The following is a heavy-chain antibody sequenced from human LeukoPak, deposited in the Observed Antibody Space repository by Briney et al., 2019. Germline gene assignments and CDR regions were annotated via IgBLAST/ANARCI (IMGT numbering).Heavy chain of an antibody. CDR1: GYTFTSYG. CDR2: ISAYNGNT. V-gene: IGHV1-18*01. J-gene: IGHJ6*02. D-gene: IGHD3-10*01. CDR3: ARSLGFGESRRVYYYYGMDV. Sequence: ASVKVSCKASGYTFTSYGISWVRQAPGQGLEWMGWISAYNGNTNYAQKLQGRVTMTTDTSTSTAYMELRSLRSEDTAVYYCARSLGFGESRRVYYYYGMDVWGQGTTVTVSS.